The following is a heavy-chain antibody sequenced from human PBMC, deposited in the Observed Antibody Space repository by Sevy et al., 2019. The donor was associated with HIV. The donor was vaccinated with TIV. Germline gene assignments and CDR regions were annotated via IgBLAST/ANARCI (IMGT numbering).Heavy chain of an antibody. CDR2: ITGRSDYM. CDR3: ARDRRTLNYYASSGYNYYSDH. CDR1: GFTFSDYN. Sequence: GGSLRLSCAASGFTFSDYNMNWVRQAPGKGLEWVSSITGRSDYMYDADSVKGRFTISRDNAKNSLYLQMNSLRVEDTAMYYCARDRRTLNYYASSGYNYYSDHWGQGTLVTVSS. D-gene: IGHD3-22*01. V-gene: IGHV3-21*01. J-gene: IGHJ4*02.